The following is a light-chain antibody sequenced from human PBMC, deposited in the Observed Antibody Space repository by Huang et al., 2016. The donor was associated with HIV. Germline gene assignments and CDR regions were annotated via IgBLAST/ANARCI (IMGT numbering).Light chain of an antibody. CDR2: AAS. Sequence: VMISQSPATLAASTGVRVTLSCGASQSVHQSLAWYQQKPGQPPRLLIYAASTRATGVPARFAGSGSGIEFTLTIDSLQSDDFAVYYCQQYNKWPPEYTFGQGTRLEIK. CDR1: QSVHQS. J-gene: IGKJ2*01. CDR3: QQYNKWPPEYT. V-gene: IGKV3-15*01.